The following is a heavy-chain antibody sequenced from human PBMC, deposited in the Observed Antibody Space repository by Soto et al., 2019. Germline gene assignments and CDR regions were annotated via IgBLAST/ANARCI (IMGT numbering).Heavy chain of an antibody. J-gene: IGHJ6*02. CDR1: GGTFSSYA. D-gene: IGHD2-15*01. Sequence: QLQLVQSGAEVTKPGSSVKVSCKASGGTFSSYAFSWVRQAPGQGLEWMGGIIPIFGRANYAQKFQGRVTITADESTSTGYMELSSLRPEDTAVYYCARDLTYSDNGMVVPAKYGRDVWGQGTTVTVSS. CDR3: ARDLTYSDNGMVVPAKYGRDV. V-gene: IGHV1-69*12. CDR2: IIPIFGRA.